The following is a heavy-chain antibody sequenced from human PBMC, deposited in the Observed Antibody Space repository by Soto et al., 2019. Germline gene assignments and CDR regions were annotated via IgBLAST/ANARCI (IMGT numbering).Heavy chain of an antibody. CDR2: IIPILGIA. CDR3: ASHGSGSGSYYSTRGGVGMDV. CDR1: GGTFSSYT. V-gene: IGHV1-69*02. D-gene: IGHD1-26*01. Sequence: QVQLVQSGAEVKKPGSSVKVSCKASGGTFSSYTISWVRQAPGQGIEWMGRIIPILGIANYAQKFQGRVTITADKSTSTAYMELSSLRSEDTAVYYCASHGSGSGSYYSTRGGVGMDVWGQGTTVTVSS. J-gene: IGHJ6*02.